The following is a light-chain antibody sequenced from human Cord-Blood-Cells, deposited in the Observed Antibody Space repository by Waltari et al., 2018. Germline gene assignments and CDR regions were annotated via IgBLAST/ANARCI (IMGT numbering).Light chain of an antibody. Sequence: QSALTQPASVSGSPVQSITISCTGTSSDVGSYNLVSWYPQHPGKAPKLMIYEGSKRPSGVSNRFSGSKSGNTASLTISGLQAEDEADYYCCSYAGSWVFGGGTKLTVL. CDR2: EGS. CDR1: SSDVGSYNL. V-gene: IGLV2-23*01. CDR3: CSYAGSWV. J-gene: IGLJ3*02.